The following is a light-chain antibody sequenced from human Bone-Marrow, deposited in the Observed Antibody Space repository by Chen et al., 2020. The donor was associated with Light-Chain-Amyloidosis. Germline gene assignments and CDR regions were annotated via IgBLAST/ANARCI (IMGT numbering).Light chain of an antibody. CDR3: SSYTSTSTIVL. CDR2: DVS. Sequence: QSALTQPASVSGSPGQSITLSCTGTSSDIGDYTFVSCYQQHPAKAPKVIIYDVSNRPSWVSPRFSGSQSGKTASLSIAGLQTDDEADYYCSSYTSTSTIVLFGGGTRLTVL. V-gene: IGLV2-14*03. J-gene: IGLJ3*02. CDR1: SSDIGDYTF.